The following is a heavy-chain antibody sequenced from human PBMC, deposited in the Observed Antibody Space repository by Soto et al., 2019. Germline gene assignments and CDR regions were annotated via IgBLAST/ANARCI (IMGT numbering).Heavy chain of an antibody. CDR2: ISYDGSNK. CDR3: AKVSEIGYSYGYNDY. CDR1: GFTFSSYG. J-gene: IGHJ4*02. Sequence: GGSLRLSCAASGFTFSSYGMHWVRQAPGKGLEWVAVISYDGSNKYYADSVKGRFTISRDNSKNTLYLQMNSLRAEDTAVYYCAKVSEIGYSYGYNDYWGQGTLVTVSS. V-gene: IGHV3-30*18. D-gene: IGHD5-18*01.